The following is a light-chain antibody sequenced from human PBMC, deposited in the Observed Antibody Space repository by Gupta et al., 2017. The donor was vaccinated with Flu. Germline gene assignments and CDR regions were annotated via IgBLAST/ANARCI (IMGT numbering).Light chain of an antibody. CDR1: SLRNSY. J-gene: IGLJ2*01. Sequence: SSELTQDPAVSVALGQTVRITCQGDSLRNSYESWYQQKPGQAPVLVIYAKNIRPSGIPDRFSGSSSGNTASLTITGVQAEDEADYYCNSRDSTDNHQAVFGGGTKLTVL. CDR2: AKN. V-gene: IGLV3-19*01. CDR3: NSRDSTDNHQAV.